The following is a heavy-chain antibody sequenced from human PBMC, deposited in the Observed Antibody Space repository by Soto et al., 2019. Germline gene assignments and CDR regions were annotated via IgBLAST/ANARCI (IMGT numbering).Heavy chain of an antibody. CDR3: ARDDHIVVVPTSLGAMDV. Sequence: SETLSLTCAVYGGSISSNKWWSWVRQPPGKGLEWIGEIYHSGSTNYNPSLESRVTISLDKSKNQFSLKLTSVTAADSAVYYCARDDHIVVVPTSLGAMDVWGQGTTVTVSS. CDR1: GGSISSNKW. CDR2: IYHSGST. D-gene: IGHD2-2*01. V-gene: IGHV4-4*02. J-gene: IGHJ6*02.